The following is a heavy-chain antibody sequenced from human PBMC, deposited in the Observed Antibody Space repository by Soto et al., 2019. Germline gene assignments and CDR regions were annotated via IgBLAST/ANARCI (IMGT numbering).Heavy chain of an antibody. V-gene: IGHV3-23*01. CDR3: AKASISYGSGSYLPDY. J-gene: IGHJ4*02. D-gene: IGHD3-10*01. Sequence: GGSLRLSCAASGFTFSSYAMSWVRQAPGKGLEWVSAISGSGGSTYYADSVKGRFTISRDNSKNTLYLQMNSLRAEDTAVYYCAKASISYGSGSYLPDYWGQGTLVTVSS. CDR2: ISGSGGST. CDR1: GFTFSSYA.